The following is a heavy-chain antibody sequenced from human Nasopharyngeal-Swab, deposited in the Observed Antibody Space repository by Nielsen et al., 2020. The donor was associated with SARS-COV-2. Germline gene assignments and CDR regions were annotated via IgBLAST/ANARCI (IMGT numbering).Heavy chain of an antibody. Sequence: GGSLRLSCAASGFTFSSYGMHWVRQAPGKGLEWVAVISYDGSNKYYADSVKGRFTISRDNSKNTLYLQMNSLRVEDTAVYYCADLLLGAVLWFGESHYWGQGTLVTVSS. CDR1: GFTFSSYG. CDR2: ISYDGSNK. V-gene: IGHV3-30*03. CDR3: ADLLLGAVLWFGESHY. D-gene: IGHD3-10*01. J-gene: IGHJ4*02.